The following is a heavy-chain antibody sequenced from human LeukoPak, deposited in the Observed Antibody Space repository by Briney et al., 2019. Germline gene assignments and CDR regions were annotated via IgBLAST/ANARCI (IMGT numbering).Heavy chain of an antibody. CDR1: GFTFSSYS. J-gene: IGHJ4*02. Sequence: GGSLRLSCAASGFTFSSYSMNWVRQAPGKGLEWVSSISSSSSYIYYADSVKGRFTISRDNAKNSLYLQMNSLRAEDTAVYYCARGGGTSYYGSGSYPYYFDYWGQGTLVTVSS. D-gene: IGHD3-10*01. CDR2: ISSSSSYI. CDR3: ARGGGTSYYGSGSYPYYFDY. V-gene: IGHV3-21*01.